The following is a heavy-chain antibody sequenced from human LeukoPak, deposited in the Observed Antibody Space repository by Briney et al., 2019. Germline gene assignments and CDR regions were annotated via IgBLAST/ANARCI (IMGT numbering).Heavy chain of an antibody. Sequence: GGSLRLSCAASGFTFSSYNMNWVRQAPGKGLEWVSSITSSSSYIYYADSVKGRFTISRDNAKNSLYLQMNSLRAEDTAVYYCARDYGGSSPFDYWGQGTLVTVSS. J-gene: IGHJ4*02. V-gene: IGHV3-21*06. CDR2: ITSSSSYI. CDR3: ARDYGGSSPFDY. D-gene: IGHD4-23*01. CDR1: GFTFSSYN.